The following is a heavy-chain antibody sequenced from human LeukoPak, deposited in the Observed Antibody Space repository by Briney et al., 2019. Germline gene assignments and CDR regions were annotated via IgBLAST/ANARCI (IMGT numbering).Heavy chain of an antibody. D-gene: IGHD1-26*01. Sequence: PSETLSLTCTVSGDSISSSDYYWRWIRQRPGKGLGWIGTISYSGSTYYNPSLQSRVTISVDTSKNQFSLELSFVTAADSAVYYCARGSRRLADFHYWGQGTLVTVSS. CDR2: ISYSGST. V-gene: IGHV4-39*01. CDR3: ARGSRRLADFHY. J-gene: IGHJ4*02. CDR1: GDSISSSDYY.